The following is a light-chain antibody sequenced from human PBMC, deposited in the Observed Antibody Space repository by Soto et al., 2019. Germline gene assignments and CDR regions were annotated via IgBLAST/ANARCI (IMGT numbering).Light chain of an antibody. CDR1: ERVSSN. J-gene: IGKJ1*01. V-gene: IGKV3-15*01. Sequence: IVMTQSPATLSVSPGERATLSCRASERVSSNLAWYQKKPGKAPRLLLYATSTSSMGTPARFGGSGSGTEYTLPISSLQSQDFAVYYCHQYHNWPRTSGQRTKVEIK. CDR3: HQYHNWPRT. CDR2: ATS.